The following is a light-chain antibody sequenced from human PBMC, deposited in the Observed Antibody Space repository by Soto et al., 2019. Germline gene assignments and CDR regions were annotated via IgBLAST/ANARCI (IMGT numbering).Light chain of an antibody. CDR2: EVN. J-gene: IGLJ1*01. CDR1: SSDVGGYKY. V-gene: IGLV2-14*03. CDR3: SSYTRQSTYV. Sequence: SALAQPASVSGSPGQSITISCTGTSSDVGGYKYVSWFQQYPGKVPKLIIYEVNDRPSGVSNRFSASKSGNTASLTISGLQAEDEADYYCSSYTRQSTYVIGTGTKVTVL.